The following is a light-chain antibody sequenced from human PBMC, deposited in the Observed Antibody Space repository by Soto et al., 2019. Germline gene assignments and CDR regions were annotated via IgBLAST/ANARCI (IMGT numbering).Light chain of an antibody. CDR3: QQDGSSPRT. CDR2: GAS. V-gene: IGKV3-20*01. J-gene: IGKJ1*01. Sequence: EIVLTQSPGTLSLSPGERATLSCRASQSVSSYLAWYQQKPGQAPRLLIYGASSRATGIPDRFSGSGSGTHFTLTISRLEPEDFAVYYCQQDGSSPRTFGQGTKVEIK. CDR1: QSVSSY.